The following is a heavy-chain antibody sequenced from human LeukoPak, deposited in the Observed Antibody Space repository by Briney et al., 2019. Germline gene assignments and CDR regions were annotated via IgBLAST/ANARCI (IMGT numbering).Heavy chain of an antibody. J-gene: IGHJ4*02. CDR3: ARGYCSSGSCYPTPFDY. CDR1: GGSISSYY. D-gene: IGHD2-15*01. CDR2: IYYSGST. V-gene: IGHV4-59*01. Sequence: SETLSLTCTASGGSISSYYWSWIRQPPGKGLEWIGYIYYSGSTNYNPPLKSRVTISVDTSENQFSLKLSSVTAADTAVYYCARGYCSSGSCYPTPFDYWGQGTLVTVSS.